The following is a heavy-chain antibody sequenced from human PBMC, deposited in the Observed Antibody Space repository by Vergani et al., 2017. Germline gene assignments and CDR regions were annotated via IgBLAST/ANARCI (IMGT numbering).Heavy chain of an antibody. V-gene: IGHV3-30*18. CDR3: AKEMVVAATLFDY. J-gene: IGHJ4*02. Sequence: QVQLVESGGGVVQPGRSLRLSCAASGFTFSSYGMHWVRQAPGKGLEWVAVISDDGSNKYYADSVKGRFTISRDNSKNTLYLQMNSLRAEDTAVYYCAKEMVVAATLFDYWGQGTLVTVSS. D-gene: IGHD2-15*01. CDR2: ISDDGSNK. CDR1: GFTFSSYG.